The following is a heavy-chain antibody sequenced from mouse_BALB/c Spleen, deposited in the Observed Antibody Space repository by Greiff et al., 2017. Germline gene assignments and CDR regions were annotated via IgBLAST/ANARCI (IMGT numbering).Heavy chain of an antibody. D-gene: IGHD1-1*01. Sequence: EVKLMESGPGLVKPSQSLSLTCTVTGYSITSDYAWNWIRQFPGNKLEWMGYISYSGSTSYNPSLKSRISITRDTSKNQFFLQLNSVTTEDTATYYCARKGLYYGSSDWYFDVWGAGTTVTVSS. CDR1: GYSITSDYA. CDR3: ARKGLYYGSSDWYFDV. CDR2: ISYSGST. V-gene: IGHV3-2*02. J-gene: IGHJ1*01.